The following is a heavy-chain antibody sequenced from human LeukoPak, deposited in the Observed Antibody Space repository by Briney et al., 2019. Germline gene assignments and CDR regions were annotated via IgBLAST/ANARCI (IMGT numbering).Heavy chain of an antibody. CDR3: ARALRWPTTSAFHI. CDR1: GDSFTSYW. J-gene: IGHJ3*02. CDR2: IYPGDSDT. Sequence: GDSLKISCKGSGDSFTSYWIGWVRQMPGKGLEWMGIIYPGDSDTRYSPSFQGQVTISADKSIITAYLQWSSLKASDTAMYYCARALRWPTTSAFHIWGQGTMVTVSS. V-gene: IGHV5-51*01. D-gene: IGHD4-23*01.